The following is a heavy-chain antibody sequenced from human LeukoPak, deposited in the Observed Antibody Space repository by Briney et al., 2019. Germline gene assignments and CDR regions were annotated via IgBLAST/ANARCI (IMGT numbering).Heavy chain of an antibody. Sequence: GGSLRLSRAASGFTFSSYGIHWVRQAPGKGLEWVAVISYDGSNKKYADSVKGRFTISRDNSKNTLYLQMNSLRAQDTAVYYCARDRFPQFPYFGSSWYTPFNIWGQGTLVTVSS. CDR1: GFTFSSYG. V-gene: IGHV3-30*03. D-gene: IGHD6-13*01. CDR2: ISYDGSNK. CDR3: ARDRFPQFPYFGSSWYTPFNI. J-gene: IGHJ3*02.